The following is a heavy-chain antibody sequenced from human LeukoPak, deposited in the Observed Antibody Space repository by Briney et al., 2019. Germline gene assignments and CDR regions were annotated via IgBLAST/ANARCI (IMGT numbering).Heavy chain of an antibody. CDR3: AREGMEWLVTDH. CDR1: GFTFSSYG. D-gene: IGHD6-19*01. CDR2: ISYDGRNK. Sequence: GGSLRLSCTASGFTFSSYGMHWVRQAPGKGLEWVTVISYDGRNKYYADSVKGRFTISRDNSKNTVNLQMNSLRVEDTAVYYCAREGMEWLVTDHWGQGALVTVSS. J-gene: IGHJ4*02. V-gene: IGHV3-30*03.